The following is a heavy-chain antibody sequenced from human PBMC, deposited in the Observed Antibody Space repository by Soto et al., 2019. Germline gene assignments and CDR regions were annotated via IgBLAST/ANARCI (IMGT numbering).Heavy chain of an antibody. D-gene: IGHD2-15*01. CDR2: IIPIFGTA. V-gene: IGHV1-69*13. J-gene: IGHJ4*02. CDR3: VRSRNYCSGGSCYYSHYDS. CDR1: GVTFSSYA. Sequence: SVKVSCKASGVTFSSYAISWVRQAPGQGLEWMGVIIPIFGTANYAQKFQGRVTITADESTSTPYMELSSLRSEDTAVYYCVRSRNYCSGGSCYYSHYDSWGQGTLVTVSS.